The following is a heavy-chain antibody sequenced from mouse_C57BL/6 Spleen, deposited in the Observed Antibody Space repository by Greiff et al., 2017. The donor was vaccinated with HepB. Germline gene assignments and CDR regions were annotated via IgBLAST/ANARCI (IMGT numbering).Heavy chain of an antibody. CDR1: GFTFSSYG. V-gene: IGHV5-6*01. J-gene: IGHJ4*01. CDR2: ISSGGSYT. D-gene: IGHD2-2*01. Sequence: EVQGVASGGDLVKPGGSLKLSCAASGFTFSSYGMSWVRQTPDKRLEWVATISSGGSYTYYPDSVKGRFTISRDNAKNTLYLQMSSLKSEDTAMYYCARREGYHYAMDYWGQGTSVTVSS. CDR3: ARREGYHYAMDY.